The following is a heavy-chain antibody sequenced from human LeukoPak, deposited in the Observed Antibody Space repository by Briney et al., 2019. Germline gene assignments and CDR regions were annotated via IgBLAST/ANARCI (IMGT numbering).Heavy chain of an antibody. CDR3: ARESITIFGVVTPPDY. CDR1: GGSISSGGYS. Sequence: SQTLSLTCAVSGGSISSGGYSWSWIRQPPGKGLEWIGYIYHSGSTCYNPSLKSRVTISVDRSKNQFSLKLSSVTAADTAVYYCARESITIFGVVTPPDYWGQGTLVTVSS. CDR2: IYHSGST. J-gene: IGHJ4*02. V-gene: IGHV4-30-2*01. D-gene: IGHD3-3*01.